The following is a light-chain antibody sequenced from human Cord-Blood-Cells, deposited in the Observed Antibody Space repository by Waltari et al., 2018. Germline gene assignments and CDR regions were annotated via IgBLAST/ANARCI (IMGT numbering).Light chain of an antibody. J-gene: IGLJ3*02. CDR2: DVS. V-gene: IGLV2-11*01. CDR3: CSYAGSYRWV. CDR1: SSDVGGYNY. Sequence: QSALTQPRSVSGSPGQSVTISCTGTSSDVGGYNYVSWYQQHPGKAPKLMIYDVSKRPSGVPDRFSGSKSGNTASLTISGLQAEVEADYYCCSYAGSYRWVFGGGTKLTVL.